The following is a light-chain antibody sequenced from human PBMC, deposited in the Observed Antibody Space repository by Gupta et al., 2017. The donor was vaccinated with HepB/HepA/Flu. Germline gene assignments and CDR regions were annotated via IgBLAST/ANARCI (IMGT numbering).Light chain of an antibody. CDR3: AAWDDSLSGQV. Sequence: QSVLIQPPSASGTPGQRVTISCSGSTSNIGSNPVNWYQQLPRTAPKLLIYSNTHRPSGVPDRFSGSKSGTSGSLAISGLQSEDEAEYYCAAWDDSLSGQVFGGGTKLTVL. V-gene: IGLV1-44*01. J-gene: IGLJ3*02. CDR1: TSNIGSNP. CDR2: SNT.